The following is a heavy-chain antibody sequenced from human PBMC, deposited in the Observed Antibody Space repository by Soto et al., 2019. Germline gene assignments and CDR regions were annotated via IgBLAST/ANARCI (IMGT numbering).Heavy chain of an antibody. CDR1: GFTVGSNY. Sequence: EVQLVESGGGLVQPVGSLRLSCAASGFTVGSNYMSCVRQAQGKGLEWVSVVYIGGNTYYAESVEDRFTISRDNFQNVLYLQMTSLRAADTAVYYCAGSVGGGFDYWCQGTLVTVSS. CDR3: AGSVGGGFDY. D-gene: IGHD3-16*01. V-gene: IGHV3-66*01. CDR2: VYIGGNT. J-gene: IGHJ4*02.